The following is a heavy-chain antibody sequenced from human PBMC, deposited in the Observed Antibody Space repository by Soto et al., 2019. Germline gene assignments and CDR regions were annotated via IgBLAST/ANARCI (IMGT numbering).Heavy chain of an antibody. V-gene: IGHV3-11*03. D-gene: IGHD3-22*01. Sequence: PGGSLRLSCAASGFTFSDYYMSWLRQAPGKGLEWVSYISSSSKYTNYADSVKGRFTISRDNSRNTLYLQMNSLRAEDTAIYYCAKYQPMTQPRPYFDYWGQGTLVTVSS. CDR2: ISSSSKYT. J-gene: IGHJ4*02. CDR1: GFTFSDYY. CDR3: AKYQPMTQPRPYFDY.